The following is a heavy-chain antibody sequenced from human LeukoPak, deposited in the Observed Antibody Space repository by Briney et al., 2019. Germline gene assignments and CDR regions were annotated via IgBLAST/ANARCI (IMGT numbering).Heavy chain of an antibody. CDR1: GYSFTSYW. V-gene: IGHV5-10-1*01. Sequence: GESLKISCKGSGYSFTSYWISWVRQMPGKGLEWMGRIDPSDSYTNYSPSFQGHVTISADKSISTAYLQWSSLKASDTAMYYCAAGRGADFDHWGQGTLVTVSS. CDR2: IDPSDSYT. CDR3: AAGRGADFDH. J-gene: IGHJ4*02.